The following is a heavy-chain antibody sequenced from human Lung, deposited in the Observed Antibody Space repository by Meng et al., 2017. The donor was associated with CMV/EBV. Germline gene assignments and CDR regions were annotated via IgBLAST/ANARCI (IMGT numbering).Heavy chain of an antibody. J-gene: IGHJ4*02. V-gene: IGHV4-39*01. CDR3: ARHQYFYDTNGHLFDY. CDR2: IYHSGTT. CDR1: SISSSSYY. Sequence: SISSSSYYCGWIRQPPGKGLELIGSIYHSGTTNYNPSLKSRVTISIDTSKKEISLKLRSVTAADTALYYCARHQYFYDTNGHLFDYWGQGTLVTVSS. D-gene: IGHD3-22*01.